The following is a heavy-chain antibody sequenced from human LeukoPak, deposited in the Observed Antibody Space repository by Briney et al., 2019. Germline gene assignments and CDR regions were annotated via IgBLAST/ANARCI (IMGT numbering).Heavy chain of an antibody. CDR1: GFTFSTYW. J-gene: IGHJ4*02. CDR2: INRDGSST. D-gene: IGHD1-26*01. V-gene: IGHV3-74*01. Sequence: GGSLRLSCAASGFTFSTYWMHWVRQAPGKGLVWVSRINRDGSSTSYADSVKGRFTISRDSSRNTLYLQMNGLGAEDTAVYYCARGRASTSNFDSWGQGTLVTVSS. CDR3: ARGRASTSNFDS.